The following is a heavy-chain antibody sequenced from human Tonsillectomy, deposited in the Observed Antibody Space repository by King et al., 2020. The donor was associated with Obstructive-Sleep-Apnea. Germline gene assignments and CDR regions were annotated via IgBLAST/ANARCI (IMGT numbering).Heavy chain of an antibody. J-gene: IGHJ5*02. CDR2: IVVGSGDT. CDR3: AADLNCGEDCYFPYHWFDP. V-gene: IGHV1-58*01. CDR1: GFTFSDSS. D-gene: IGHD2-21*02. Sequence: VQLVQSGPEVKKPGTSVKVSCEASGFTFSDSSLHWVRQARGQRLEWIGWIVVGSGDTNYAQRFQQRVTISRDMSTNTAYMELSSLRSEDTAVYYCAADLNCGEDCYFPYHWFDPWGQGTLVTVSS.